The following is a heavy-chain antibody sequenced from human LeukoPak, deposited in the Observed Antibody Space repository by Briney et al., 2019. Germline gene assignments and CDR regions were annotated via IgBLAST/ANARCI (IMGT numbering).Heavy chain of an antibody. J-gene: IGHJ6*03. CDR2: INHSGST. CDR1: GGSFSGYY. V-gene: IGHV4-34*01. Sequence: SETLSLTCAVYGGSFSGYYWSWIRQPPGKGLEWLGQINHSGSTNYNSSLKSRVTISVDTSKNQFSLKLSSVTAADTAVYYCARGGLAAAGIGSPGYYYYYMDVWVKGTTVTVSS. D-gene: IGHD6-13*01. CDR3: ARGGLAAAGIGSPGYYYYYMDV.